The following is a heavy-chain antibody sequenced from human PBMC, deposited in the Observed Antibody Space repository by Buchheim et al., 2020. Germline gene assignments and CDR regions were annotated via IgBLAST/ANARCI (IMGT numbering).Heavy chain of an antibody. CDR1: GFTFSSYG. J-gene: IGHJ5*02. Sequence: QVQLMESGGGVVQPGRSLRLSCAASGFTFSSYGMHWVRQAPGKGLEWVAVIWYDGSNKYYADSVKGRFTISRDNSKNTLYLQMNSLRAEDTAVYYCAREYCGGDCYINWFDPWGQGTL. CDR2: IWYDGSNK. V-gene: IGHV3-33*01. D-gene: IGHD2-21*02. CDR3: AREYCGGDCYINWFDP.